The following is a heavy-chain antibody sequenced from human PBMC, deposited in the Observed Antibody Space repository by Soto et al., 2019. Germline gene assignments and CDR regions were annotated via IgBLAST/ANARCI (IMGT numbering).Heavy chain of an antibody. CDR3: ARHTPHATFGVPTPYFDH. CDR1: GGSINGGTYF. Sequence: QLQLQESGPGLVKPSETLSLTCTVSGGSINGGTYFWGWIRQPPGKGLEWIGSINYSGRTNYKTSLKSRVTVSADTSRNHFSLKLRSVTATDTAVYYCARHTPHATFGVPTPYFDHWGQGTLVSVSS. V-gene: IGHV4-39*01. CDR2: INYSGRT. D-gene: IGHD3-3*01. J-gene: IGHJ4*02.